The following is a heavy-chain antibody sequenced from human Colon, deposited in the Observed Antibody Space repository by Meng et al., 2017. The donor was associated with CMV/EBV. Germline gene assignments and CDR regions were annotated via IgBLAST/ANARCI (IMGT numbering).Heavy chain of an antibody. J-gene: IGHJ4*02. CDR3: ARSYYYDRNGYFYY. Sequence: KASGYTFTGYSIHWVRQAPGHGLEWMGRIDPTNGGTNYAQTFQGRVTMTRDTSISTAYMELRRLRSDDTAMYYCARSYYYDRNGYFYYWGQGTLVTVSS. D-gene: IGHD3-22*01. CDR2: IDPTNGGT. V-gene: IGHV1-2*06. CDR1: GYTFTGYS.